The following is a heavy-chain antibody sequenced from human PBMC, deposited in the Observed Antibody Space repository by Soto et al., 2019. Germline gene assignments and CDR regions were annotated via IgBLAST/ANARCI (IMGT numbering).Heavy chain of an antibody. V-gene: IGHV1-18*01. CDR2: ISAYNGNT. D-gene: IGHD3-22*01. J-gene: IGHJ6*02. Sequence: ASVKVSCKASGYTFTSYGISWVRQAPGQGLEWMGWISAYNGNTNYAQELQGRVTMTTDTSTSTAYMELRSLRSDDTAVYYCARGIKYYDSSGYYYYGMDVWGQGTTVTVSS. CDR3: ARGIKYYDSSGYYYYGMDV. CDR1: GYTFTSYG.